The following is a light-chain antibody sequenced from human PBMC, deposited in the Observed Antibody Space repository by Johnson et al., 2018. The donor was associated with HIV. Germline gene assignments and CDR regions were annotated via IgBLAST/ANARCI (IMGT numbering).Light chain of an antibody. CDR1: SSNIGNNY. Sequence: QPVLTQPPSVSAAPGQKVTISCSGSSSNIGNNYVSWYQQLPGTAPKLLIYENNKRPSGIPDLFSGSKSGTSATLGITGLQTGDEADYYCGTWDSSLSAGRYVFGTGTKVTVL. CDR2: ENN. CDR3: GTWDSSLSAGRYV. V-gene: IGLV1-51*02. J-gene: IGLJ1*01.